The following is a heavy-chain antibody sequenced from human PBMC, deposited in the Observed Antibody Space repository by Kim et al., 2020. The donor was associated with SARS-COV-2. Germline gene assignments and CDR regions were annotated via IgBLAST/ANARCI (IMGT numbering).Heavy chain of an antibody. CDR1: GFTFSSYA. J-gene: IGHJ4*02. Sequence: GGSLRLSCAASGFTFSSYAMSWVRQAPGKGLEWVSVIYSGGSSTYYADSVKGRFTISRDNSKNTLYLQMNSLRAEDTAVYYCAKSFGSWYYFDYWGQGTL. CDR3: AKSFGSWYYFDY. CDR2: IYSGGSST. D-gene: IGHD1-26*01. V-gene: IGHV3-23*03.